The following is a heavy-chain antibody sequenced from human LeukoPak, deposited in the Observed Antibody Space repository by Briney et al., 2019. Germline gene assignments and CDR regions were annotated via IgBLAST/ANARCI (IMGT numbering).Heavy chain of an antibody. Sequence: ASVKVSCKASGYTFTSYYMHWVRQAPGQGLEWMGWINPNSGGTNYAQKFQGRVTMTRDTSISTAYMELSRLRSDDTAVYYCARDGAARIVVVPSNPDPVNWFDPWGQGTLVTVSS. CDR3: ARDGAARIVVVPSNPDPVNWFDP. CDR2: INPNSGGT. CDR1: GYTFTSYY. J-gene: IGHJ5*02. D-gene: IGHD2-2*01. V-gene: IGHV1-2*02.